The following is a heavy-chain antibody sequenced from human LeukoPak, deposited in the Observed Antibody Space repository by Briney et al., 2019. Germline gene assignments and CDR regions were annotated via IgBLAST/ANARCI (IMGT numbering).Heavy chain of an antibody. CDR2: IRYDGSNK. V-gene: IGHV3-30*02. CDR3: AKDLGVLRFLEWLPDAFDI. D-gene: IGHD3-3*01. Sequence: GGSLRLSCAASGFTFSSYGMHWVRQAPGEGLEWVAFIRYDGSNKYYADSVKGRFTIPRDNSKNTLYLQMNSLRAEDTAVYYCAKDLGVLRFLEWLPDAFDIWGQGTMVTVSS. CDR1: GFTFSSYG. J-gene: IGHJ3*02.